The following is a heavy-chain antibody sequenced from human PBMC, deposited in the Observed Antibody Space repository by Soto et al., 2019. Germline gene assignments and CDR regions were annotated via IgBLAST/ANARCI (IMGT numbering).Heavy chain of an antibody. CDR1: GFTFSDAW. V-gene: IGHV3-15*01. CDR3: TTYRGGTVTTSLYYFDY. D-gene: IGHD4-17*01. J-gene: IGHJ4*02. Sequence: PGGALRLSWASSGFTFSDAWMSWVRQAPGKGLEWIGRIKSKTDGGTTDYAAPVKGRFTISRDDSKNTLYLQMNSLKTEDTAVYYCTTYRGGTVTTSLYYFDYWGQGTLVTVSS. CDR2: IKSKTDGGTT.